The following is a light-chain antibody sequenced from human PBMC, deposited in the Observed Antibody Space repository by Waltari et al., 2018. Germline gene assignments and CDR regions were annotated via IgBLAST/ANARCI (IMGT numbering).Light chain of an antibody. V-gene: IGKV3-15*01. CDR2: GAS. CDR1: QSVNSM. CDR3: QQYNSWPLT. Sequence: IVMTQSPATLSVSPGERGTLSCRASQSVNSMLAWYQQIPGQTPRLLIYGASTRATGVPARFSGSGSGTEFTLTISSLQSEDVAVYYCQQYNSWPLTFGGGTNVEIK. J-gene: IGKJ4*01.